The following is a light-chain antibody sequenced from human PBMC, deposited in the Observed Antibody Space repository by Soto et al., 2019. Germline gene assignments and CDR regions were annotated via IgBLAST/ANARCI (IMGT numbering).Light chain of an antibody. CDR2: GSS. CDR1: QSVSSSY. J-gene: IGKJ2*01. V-gene: IGKV3-20*01. Sequence: EIVLTQSPGTLSLSPGERATLSCRASQSVSSSYLAWYQQKAGQAPRLLIYGSSSRAPGIPDRFSGSGSGTDFTLTISRLEPEDFAVYYCQQYGSSPPNTFGQGTKLEIK. CDR3: QQYGSSPPNT.